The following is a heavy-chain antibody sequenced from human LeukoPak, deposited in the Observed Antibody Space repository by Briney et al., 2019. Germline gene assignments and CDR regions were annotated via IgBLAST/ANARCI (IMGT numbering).Heavy chain of an antibody. CDR3: ARSGSGGWIDY. Sequence: PSETLSLTCAVSGGSISSSNWWSWVRQPPGKGLEWIGEIYHSGSTNYNPSLKSRVTISVDKSKNQFSLQLNSVTPEDTAVYYCARSGSGGWIDYWGQGTLVTVSS. D-gene: IGHD6-19*01. CDR1: GGSISSSNW. V-gene: IGHV4-4*02. CDR2: IYHSGST. J-gene: IGHJ4*02.